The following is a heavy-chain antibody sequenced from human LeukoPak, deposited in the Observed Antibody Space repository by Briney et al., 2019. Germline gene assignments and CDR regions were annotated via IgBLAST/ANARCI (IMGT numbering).Heavy chain of an antibody. CDR3: AKRSAESSGYFDS. Sequence: GGSLRLSCAASGFTFSRYAMTWVRQAPGKGLEWVSGISGGVVSTYYADSVKGRFTISRDNSKNTLYLQMNSLRAEDTAIYYCAKRSAESSGYFDSWGQGTLVTVSS. J-gene: IGHJ4*02. CDR2: ISGGVVST. V-gene: IGHV3-23*01. D-gene: IGHD6-19*01. CDR1: GFTFSRYA.